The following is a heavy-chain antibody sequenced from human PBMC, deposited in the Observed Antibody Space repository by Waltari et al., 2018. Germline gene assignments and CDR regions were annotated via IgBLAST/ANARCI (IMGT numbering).Heavy chain of an antibody. CDR1: GGSFSGYY. J-gene: IGHJ3*02. D-gene: IGHD2-15*01. CDR3: ARDFGYCSGGSCYSAAFDI. CDR2: INHSGST. V-gene: IGHV4-34*01. Sequence: QVQLQQWGAGLLKPSETLSLTCAVYGGSFSGYYWSWNRQPPGKGLEWIGEINHSGSTNYNPSLKSRVTISVDTSKNQFSLKLSSVTAADTAVYYCARDFGYCSGGSCYSAAFDIWGQGTMVTVSS.